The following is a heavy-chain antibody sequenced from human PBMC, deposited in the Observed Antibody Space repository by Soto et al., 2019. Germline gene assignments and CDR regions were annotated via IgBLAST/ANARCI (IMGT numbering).Heavy chain of an antibody. V-gene: IGHV2-5*01. CDR2: LYWNDDK. CDR1: GFSLSTNGVG. CDR3: AHRPTSCWYFDY. Sequence: QITLKESGPTLVKPTQTLTLTCTFSGFSLSTNGVGVGWIRQPPGQALEWLALLYWNDDKRYSPSLKSRLTLTKDTSKNQVVLTLTNMDPVDTATYYCAHRPTSCWYFDYWGQGILVTVSS. D-gene: IGHD2-2*01. J-gene: IGHJ4*02.